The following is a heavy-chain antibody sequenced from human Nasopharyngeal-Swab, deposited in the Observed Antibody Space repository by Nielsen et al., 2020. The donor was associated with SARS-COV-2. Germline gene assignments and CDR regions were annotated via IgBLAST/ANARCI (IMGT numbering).Heavy chain of an antibody. CDR3: AALREKYGSTL. Sequence: SETLSLTCAVYGVSFSGYCWSWIRQPPGKGLEWIGEINHSGSTNYNPSLKSRVTILVDTSKNQFSLKLTSVTAADTAVYYCAALREKYGSTLWGQGTLVTVSS. D-gene: IGHD6-19*01. V-gene: IGHV4-34*01. CDR2: INHSGST. J-gene: IGHJ4*02. CDR1: GVSFSGYC.